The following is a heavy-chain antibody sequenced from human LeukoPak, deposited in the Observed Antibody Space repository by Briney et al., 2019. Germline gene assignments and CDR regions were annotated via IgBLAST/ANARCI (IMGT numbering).Heavy chain of an antibody. CDR3: ARLAISSIWSVYFDY. CDR1: GYTFTSNW. V-gene: IGHV5-51*01. D-gene: IGHD6-13*01. J-gene: IGHJ4*02. Sequence: GDSLKISCKGSGYTFTSNWIGWVRQMPGKGLEWMGIIYPGDSETRYSPSFQGQVTISADKSISTAYLQWSSLKASDTAMYYCARLAISSIWSVYFDYWGQGTLVTVSS. CDR2: IYPGDSET.